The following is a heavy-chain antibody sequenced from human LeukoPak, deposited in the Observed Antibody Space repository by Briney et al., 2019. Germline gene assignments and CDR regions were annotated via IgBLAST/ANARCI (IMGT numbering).Heavy chain of an antibody. CDR3: ASSRSTMIYSSDDYYYGMDV. D-gene: IGHD3-22*01. CDR2: INAGNGNT. Sequence: ASVKVSCKASGYTFTSYAMHWVRQAPGQRLEWMGWINAGNGNTKYSQKFQGRVTITRDTSASTAYMELSSLRSKDTAVYYCASSRSTMIYSSDDYYYGMDVWGQGTTVTVSS. V-gene: IGHV1-3*01. CDR1: GYTFTSYA. J-gene: IGHJ6*02.